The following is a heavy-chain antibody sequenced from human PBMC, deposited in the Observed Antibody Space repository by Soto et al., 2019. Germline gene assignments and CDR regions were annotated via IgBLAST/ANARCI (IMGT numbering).Heavy chain of an antibody. Sequence: SETLSLTCTVSGGSISSSSYYWGWIRQPPGKGLECIGSIYYSGGTYYNPSLKSRVTISVDTSKNQFSLKLSSVTAADTAVYFCASSSRAPRLFMYPFDYWGQGTLVTFSS. CDR2: IYYSGGT. V-gene: IGHV4-39*01. CDR1: GGSISSSSYY. D-gene: IGHD6-6*01. J-gene: IGHJ4*02. CDR3: ASSSRAPRLFMYPFDY.